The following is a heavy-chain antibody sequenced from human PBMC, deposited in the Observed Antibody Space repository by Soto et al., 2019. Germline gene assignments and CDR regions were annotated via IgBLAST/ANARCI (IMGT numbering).Heavy chain of an antibody. Sequence: GGSLRLSCAASGFTFSSYSMNWVRQAPGKGLEWVSYISSSSSTIYYADSVKGRFTISRDNAKNSLYLQMNSLRDEDTAVYYCARERTTVTPNYYYGMDVWGQGTTVTVSS. CDR1: GFTFSSYS. CDR2: ISSSSSTI. J-gene: IGHJ6*02. V-gene: IGHV3-48*02. D-gene: IGHD4-4*01. CDR3: ARERTTVTPNYYYGMDV.